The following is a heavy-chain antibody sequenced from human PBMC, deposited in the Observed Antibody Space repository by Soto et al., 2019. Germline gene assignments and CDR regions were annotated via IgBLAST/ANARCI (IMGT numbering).Heavy chain of an antibody. D-gene: IGHD5-18*01. CDR2: IIPIFGTA. V-gene: IGHV1-69*12. J-gene: IGHJ2*01. Sequence: QVQLVQSGAEVKKPGSSVTVSCKASGGTFSSYPISWVRQAPGQGLEWMGGIIPIFGTANYAQKFQGRVTITADESTSTAYMELSSLRSEDTAVYYCARGNHRWIQLLYFALWGRGTLVTVSS. CDR1: GGTFSSYP. CDR3: ARGNHRWIQLLYFAL.